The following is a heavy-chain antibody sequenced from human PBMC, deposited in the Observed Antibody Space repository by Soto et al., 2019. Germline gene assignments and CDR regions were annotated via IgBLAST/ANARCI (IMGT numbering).Heavy chain of an antibody. CDR3: AHRGGVGYDKFSSGRYYFDY. CDR2: IYWNDDK. CDR1: GFSLSTSGVG. V-gene: IGHV2-5*01. D-gene: IGHD5-12*01. J-gene: IGHJ4*02. Sequence: QITLKESGPTLVKPTQTLTLTCTFSGFSLSTSGVGVGWIRQPPGKALEWLALIYWNDDKRYSPSLKSRPTITKNTSKNQVVLTMTNMDPLDTATYYCAHRGGVGYDKFSSGRYYFDYWGQGTLVTVSS.